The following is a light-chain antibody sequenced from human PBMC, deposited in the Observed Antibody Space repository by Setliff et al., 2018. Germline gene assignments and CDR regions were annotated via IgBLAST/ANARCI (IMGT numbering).Light chain of an antibody. CDR1: SSDIGGTNY. J-gene: IGLJ1*01. CDR3: CSYTNRATDV. V-gene: IGLV2-14*03. CDR2: AAS. Sequence: QSVLTQPASVSGSLGQSITISCIGTSSDIGGTNYVSWYQQFPGEAPQLIIYAASDRPSGVSHRFSGSKSGNTASLTISGLQAEDEADYYCCSYTNRATDVFGTGTKGTVL.